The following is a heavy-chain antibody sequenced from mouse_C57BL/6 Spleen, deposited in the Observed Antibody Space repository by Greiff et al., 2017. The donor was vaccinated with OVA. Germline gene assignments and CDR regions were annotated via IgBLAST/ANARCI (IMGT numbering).Heavy chain of an antibody. CDR2: IDPETGGT. CDR1: GYTFTDYE. V-gene: IGHV1-15*01. J-gene: IGHJ3*01. CDR3: TRGGYHAGFAY. D-gene: IGHD2-2*01. Sequence: QVQLQQSGAELVRPGASVTLSCKASGYTFTDYEMHWVKQTPVHGLEWIGAIDPETGGTAYNQKFKGKAILTADKSSSTAYMELRSLTSEDSAVYYCTRGGYHAGFAYWGQGTLVTVSA.